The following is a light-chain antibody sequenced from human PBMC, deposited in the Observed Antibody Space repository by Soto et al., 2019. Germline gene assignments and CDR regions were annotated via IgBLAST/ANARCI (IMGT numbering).Light chain of an antibody. V-gene: IGKV1-39*01. CDR3: QQSDGTPYT. CDR2: GAS. J-gene: IGKJ2*01. CDR1: QSIKTY. Sequence: DIQVTQSPSSLSASVGDRVTITCRASQSIKTYLNWYQQKPGEAPKLLIHGASNLESGVPSRFSGSGSGTDFILTISSLQPEDFATYFCQQSDGTPYTFGQGTKLEI.